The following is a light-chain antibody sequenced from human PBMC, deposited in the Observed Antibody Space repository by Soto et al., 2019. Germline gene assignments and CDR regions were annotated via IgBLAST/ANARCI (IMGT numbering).Light chain of an antibody. CDR3: NSYTTTSTVV. V-gene: IGLV2-14*01. CDR2: GVS. CDR1: SSDIGTYNY. Sequence: QSALTQPASVSGSPGQSITISCTGTSSDIGTYNYVSWYQQHPGKAPKLMIYGVSNRPSGIPNRFSGSKSGNTASLTISGLQAEDEADYYCNSYTTTSTVVFGGGTKVTV. J-gene: IGLJ3*02.